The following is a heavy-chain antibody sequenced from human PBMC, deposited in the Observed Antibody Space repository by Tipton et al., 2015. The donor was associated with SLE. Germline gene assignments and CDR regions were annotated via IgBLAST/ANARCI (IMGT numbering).Heavy chain of an antibody. Sequence: SLRLSCAASGFTFSSYAMHWVRQAPGKGLEWVAVISYDGSNKYYADSVKGRFTISRDNSKNTLYLQMNSLRAEDTAVYYCARDGGYDSAFDIWGQGTMVTVSS. V-gene: IGHV3-30*14. CDR3: ARDGGYDSAFDI. CDR1: GFTFSSYA. D-gene: IGHD5-12*01. CDR2: ISYDGSNK. J-gene: IGHJ3*02.